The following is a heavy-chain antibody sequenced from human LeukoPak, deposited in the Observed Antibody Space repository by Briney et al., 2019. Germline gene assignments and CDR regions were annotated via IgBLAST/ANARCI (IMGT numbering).Heavy chain of an antibody. J-gene: IGHJ6*03. CDR1: GGSISSYY. CDR3: ARDAAAGSSGYYRYYYYYYMDV. Sequence: SETLSLTCTVSGGSISSYYWSWIRQPAGKGLEWIGRIYTSGSTNYNPSLKSRVTMSVDTSKNQFSLKLSSVTAADTAVYYCARDAAAGSSGYYRYYYYYYMDVWGKGTTVTISS. D-gene: IGHD3-22*01. V-gene: IGHV4-4*07. CDR2: IYTSGST.